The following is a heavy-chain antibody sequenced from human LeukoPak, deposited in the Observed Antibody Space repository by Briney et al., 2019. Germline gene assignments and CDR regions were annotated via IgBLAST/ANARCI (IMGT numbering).Heavy chain of an antibody. CDR3: ARDYDSSGTHWYFDL. D-gene: IGHD3-22*01. CDR1: GGAFSGYY. Sequence: SETLSLTCTVYGGAFSGYYWSWIRQPPEKGLEWIGEIDYSGSTNYNPSLKSRVTISLDTSKKQFSLKLSSVTAADTAVYYCARDYDSSGTHWYFDLWGRGTLVTVSS. CDR2: IDYSGST. V-gene: IGHV4-34*01. J-gene: IGHJ2*01.